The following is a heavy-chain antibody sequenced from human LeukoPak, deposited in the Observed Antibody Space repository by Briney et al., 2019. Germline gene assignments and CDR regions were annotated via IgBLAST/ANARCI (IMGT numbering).Heavy chain of an antibody. CDR1: GYTFTGYY. Sequence: ASVKVSCKASGYTFTGYYMHWVRQAPGQGLEWMGWINPNSGGTNYAQKFQGRVTMTRDTSINTAYMELRSLRSDDTAVYYCARLGLPAIGDIWGQGTMVTVSS. CDR3: ARLGLPAIGDI. CDR2: INPNSGGT. D-gene: IGHD2-15*01. J-gene: IGHJ3*02. V-gene: IGHV1-2*02.